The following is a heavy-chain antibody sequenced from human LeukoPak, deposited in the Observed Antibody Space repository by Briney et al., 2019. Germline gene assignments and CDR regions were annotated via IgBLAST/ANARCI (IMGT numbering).Heavy chain of an antibody. V-gene: IGHV3-74*01. CDR2: INSDGRDT. CDR3: VRERGGSYDY. CDR1: GFTLSNYW. J-gene: IGHJ4*02. Sequence: GGSLRLSCAASGFTLSNYWMRWVRQAPWKGLVWVSRINSDGRDTNYADSVKGRFTISRDNAKSTLHLQVNSLRADDTAIYYCVRERGGSYDYWGQGTLVTVSS. D-gene: IGHD1-26*01.